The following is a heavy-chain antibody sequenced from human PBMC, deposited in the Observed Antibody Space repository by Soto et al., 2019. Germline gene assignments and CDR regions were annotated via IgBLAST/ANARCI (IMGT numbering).Heavy chain of an antibody. CDR3: ARAQTFFGIITVFDN. Sequence: SETLSLTCTVSGGSINSGGYYWSWIRQHPGKGLEWIGDIYYRGSTNYNPSLKSRVTISIDTSKNQFSLKLSSVTAADTAVYYCARAQTFFGIITVFDNWGQGTLVTVSS. CDR2: IYYRGST. V-gene: IGHV4-31*03. D-gene: IGHD3-3*01. CDR1: GGSINSGGYY. J-gene: IGHJ4*02.